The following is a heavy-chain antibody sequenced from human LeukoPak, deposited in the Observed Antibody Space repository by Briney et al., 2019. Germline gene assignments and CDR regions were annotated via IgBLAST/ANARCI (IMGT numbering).Heavy chain of an antibody. CDR1: EFTFINYA. V-gene: IGHV3-23*01. J-gene: IGHJ4*02. D-gene: IGHD3-10*01. CDR2: ISGSGTTT. Sequence: PGGSLRLSCAGSEFTFINYAMSWVRQAPGKGLEWVSPISGSGTTTYYADSVKGRFTISRDTSKNTMYMQMNSLRAEDTAVYYCASMGASIYGSYYFEYWGQGALVTVSS. CDR3: ASMGASIYGSYYFEY.